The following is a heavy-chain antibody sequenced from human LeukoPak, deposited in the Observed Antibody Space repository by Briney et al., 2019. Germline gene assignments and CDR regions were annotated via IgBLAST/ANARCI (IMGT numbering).Heavy chain of an antibody. V-gene: IGHV4-34*01. J-gene: IGHJ5*02. CDR3: ARGGRGGRRTFDP. CDR2: INHSGST. Sequence: PSETLSLTCAVYGGSFSGLYWSWIRQPPGKGLEWIGEINHSGSTNYNPSLKSRVTISVDTSKNQFSLKLSSVTAADTAVYYCARGGRGGRRTFDPWGQGTLVTVSS. CDR1: GGSFSGLY. D-gene: IGHD2-15*01.